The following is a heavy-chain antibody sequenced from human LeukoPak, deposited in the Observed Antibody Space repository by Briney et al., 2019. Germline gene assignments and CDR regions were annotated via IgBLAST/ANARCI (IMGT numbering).Heavy chain of an antibody. D-gene: IGHD2-15*01. CDR2: IIPIFGTA. J-gene: IGHJ6*03. V-gene: IGHV1-69*06. CDR3: ASALDIHYYMDV. CDR1: GYTFTSYY. Sequence: ASVKVSCKASGYTFTSYYMHWVRQAPGQGLEWMGGIIPIFGTANYAQKFQGRVTITADKSTSTAYMELSSLRSEDTAVYYCASALDIHYYMDVWGKGTTVTVSS.